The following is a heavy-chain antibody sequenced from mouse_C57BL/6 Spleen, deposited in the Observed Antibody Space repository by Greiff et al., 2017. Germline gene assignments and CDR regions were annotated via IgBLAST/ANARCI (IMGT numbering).Heavy chain of an antibody. CDR1: GFTFSSYA. D-gene: IGHD2-5*01. V-gene: IGHV5-4*03. CDR3: ARRTYYSNYLYAMDY. J-gene: IGHJ4*01. Sequence: EVKLMESGGGLVKPGGSLKLSCAASGFTFSSYAMSWVRQTPEKRLEWVATISDGGSYTYYPDNVKGRFTISRDNAKNNLYLQMSHLKSEDTAMYYCARRTYYSNYLYAMDYWGQGTSVTVSS. CDR2: ISDGGSYT.